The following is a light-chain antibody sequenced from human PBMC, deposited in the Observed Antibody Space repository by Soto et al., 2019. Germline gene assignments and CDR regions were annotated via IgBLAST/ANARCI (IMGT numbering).Light chain of an antibody. Sequence: QAVVTQEPLLTVSPGETVTLTCGSSTGTVTSGHYPYWFQQRPGQAPTTLIYDTNNKYSWTPDRFSGSLLGGKAALTLSGAQPEDEGDYYCLLLYSGNRRVFGTGTKVTVL. CDR1: TGTVTSGHY. V-gene: IGLV7-46*01. CDR2: DTN. CDR3: LLLYSGNRRV. J-gene: IGLJ1*01.